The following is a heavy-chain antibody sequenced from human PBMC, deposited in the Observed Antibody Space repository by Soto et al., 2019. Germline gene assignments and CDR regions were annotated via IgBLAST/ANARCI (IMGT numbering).Heavy chain of an antibody. J-gene: IGHJ6*02. Sequence: VSEGKSISRDDYWIWIRKPAGKCMDWIGYIYYSGSTYYNPSLKSRVTISVDTSKNQFSLKLSSVTAADTAVYYCARDAYYDILTGFILPYGMDVWGQG. CDR2: IYYSGST. CDR1: EGKSISRDDY. V-gene: IGHV4-30-4*01. D-gene: IGHD3-9*01. CDR3: ARDAYYDILTGFILPYGMDV.